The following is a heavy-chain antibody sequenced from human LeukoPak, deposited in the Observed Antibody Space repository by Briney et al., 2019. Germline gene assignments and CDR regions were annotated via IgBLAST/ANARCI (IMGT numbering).Heavy chain of an antibody. CDR1: GGSFNSYY. CDR2: IYYSGST. V-gene: IGHV4-59*08. Sequence: SETLSLTCTVSGGSFNSYYWSWIRQPPGKGLEWIGYIYYSGSTNYNPSLKSRVTISVDTSKNQFSLKLSSVTAADTAVYYCARRDYGDPTYWYFDLWGRGTLVTVSS. CDR3: ARRDYGDPTYWYFDL. D-gene: IGHD4-17*01. J-gene: IGHJ2*01.